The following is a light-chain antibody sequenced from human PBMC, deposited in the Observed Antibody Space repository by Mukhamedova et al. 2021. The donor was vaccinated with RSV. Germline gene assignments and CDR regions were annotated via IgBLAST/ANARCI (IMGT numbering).Light chain of an antibody. Sequence: CGGDNIGNKNAHWYQQKSGQAPVLVIYSDNNRPSGIPERFSGSNSGNTATLTISGDQAGDEADYYCQVWHSNAVVFGGGTKLTV. CDR1: NIGNKN. CDR2: SDN. J-gene: IGLJ2*01. V-gene: IGLV3-9*01. CDR3: QVWHSNAVV.